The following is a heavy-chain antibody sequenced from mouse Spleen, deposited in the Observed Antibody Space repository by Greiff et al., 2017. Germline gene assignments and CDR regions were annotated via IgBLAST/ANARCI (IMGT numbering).Heavy chain of an antibody. D-gene: IGHD4-1*02. V-gene: IGHV1-50*01. CDR3: ASQLGRRGYYFDY. J-gene: IGHJ2*01. CDR1: GYTFTSYW. Sequence: QVQLQQPGAELVKPGASVKLSCKASGYTFTSYWMQWVKQRPGQGLEWIGEIDPSDSYTNYNQKFKGKATLTVDTSSSTAYMQLSSLTSEDSAVYYCASQLGRRGYYFDYWGQGTTLTVSS. CDR2: IDPSDSYT.